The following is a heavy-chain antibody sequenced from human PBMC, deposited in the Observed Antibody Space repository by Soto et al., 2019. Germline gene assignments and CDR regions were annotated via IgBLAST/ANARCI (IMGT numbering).Heavy chain of an antibody. D-gene: IGHD2-15*01. V-gene: IGHV4-39*01. J-gene: IGHJ4*02. CDR1: GGSISSSSYY. CDR2: IYYSGST. Sequence: PSETLSLTCTVSGGSISSSSYYWGWIRQPPGKGLEWIGTIYYSGSTYYNPSLKSRVTISVDTSKNQISLNLTSVTAADTAVFYCARTVGIFRGPPFFDSWGQGTLATVSS. CDR3: ARTVGIFRGPPFFDS.